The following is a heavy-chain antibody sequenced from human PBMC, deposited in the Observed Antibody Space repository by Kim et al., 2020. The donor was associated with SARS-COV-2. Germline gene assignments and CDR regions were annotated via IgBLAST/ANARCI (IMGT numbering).Heavy chain of an antibody. Sequence: SETLSLTCTVSGGSISSGGYYWSWIRQHPGKGLEWIGYIYYSGSTYYNPSLKSRVTISVDTSKNQFSLKLSSVTAADTAVYYCARMRGLRLHYGMDVWGQGTTVTVSS. CDR2: IYYSGST. J-gene: IGHJ6*02. CDR3: ARMRGLRLHYGMDV. D-gene: IGHD5-12*01. CDR1: GGSISSGGYY. V-gene: IGHV4-31*03.